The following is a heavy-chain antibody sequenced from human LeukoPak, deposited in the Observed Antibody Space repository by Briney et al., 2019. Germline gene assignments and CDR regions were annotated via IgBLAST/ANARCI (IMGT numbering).Heavy chain of an antibody. CDR3: ATVRDIVVGGGPYYFDY. CDR1: GYTFPGYY. Sequence: ASVKVSCKASGYTFPGYYMHWVRQAPGQGLEWMGWINPHNGDTNYAQKFQGRVTMTRDTSITTAYMELSRLKSDDTAVYYCATVRDIVVGGGPYYFDYWGQGTLVTVSS. J-gene: IGHJ4*02. CDR2: INPHNGDT. V-gene: IGHV1-2*02. D-gene: IGHD2-15*01.